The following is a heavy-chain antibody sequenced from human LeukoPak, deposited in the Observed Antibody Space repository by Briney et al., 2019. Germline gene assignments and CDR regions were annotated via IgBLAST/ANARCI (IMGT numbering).Heavy chain of an antibody. CDR3: AKGYSSGWKDAEEEYFQH. CDR2: ISSSSSYI. J-gene: IGHJ1*01. Sequence: KPGGSLRLSCAASGFTFSSYSMNWVRQAPGKGLEWVSSISSSSSYIYYADSVKGRFTISRDNAKNSLYLQMNSLRAEDTAVYYCAKGYSSGWKDAEEEYFQHWGQGTLVTVSS. D-gene: IGHD6-19*01. CDR1: GFTFSSYS. V-gene: IGHV3-21*01.